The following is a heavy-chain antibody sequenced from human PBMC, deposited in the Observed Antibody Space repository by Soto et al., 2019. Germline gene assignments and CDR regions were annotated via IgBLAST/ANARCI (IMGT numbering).Heavy chain of an antibody. D-gene: IGHD3-22*01. Sequence: GGSLRLSCAASGFTFSSYAMSWVRQAPGKGLEWVSAISGSGGGTYYADSVKGRFTISRDNSKNTLYLQMNSLRAEDTAVYYCAKQNYDSSGYLDYWGQGTLVTVSS. CDR1: GFTFSSYA. V-gene: IGHV3-23*01. CDR2: ISGSGGGT. CDR3: AKQNYDSSGYLDY. J-gene: IGHJ4*02.